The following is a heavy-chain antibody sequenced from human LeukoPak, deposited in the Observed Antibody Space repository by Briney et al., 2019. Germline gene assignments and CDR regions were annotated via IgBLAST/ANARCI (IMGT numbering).Heavy chain of an antibody. Sequence: GGSLRLSCAAPGFTFSSYWMSWVRQAPGKGLEWVANIKQDGSEEYYVDSVEGRFTISRDNAKNSLYLQMNSLRAEDTAVYYCARDGPIVVVPAAMPYYYYGMDVWGQGTTVTVSS. CDR1: GFTFSSYW. V-gene: IGHV3-7*05. J-gene: IGHJ6*02. D-gene: IGHD2-2*01. CDR3: ARDGPIVVVPAAMPYYYYGMDV. CDR2: IKQDGSEE.